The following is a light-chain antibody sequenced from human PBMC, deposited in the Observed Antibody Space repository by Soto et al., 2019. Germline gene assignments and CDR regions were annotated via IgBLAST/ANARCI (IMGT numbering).Light chain of an antibody. J-gene: IGKJ1*01. V-gene: IGKV3-20*01. CDR3: QQYSSTFWT. CDR1: QSISRSY. CDR2: GAS. Sequence: EIVLTQSPGTLSLSPGERTTLSCRASQSISRSYLAWYQQKPGQAPMLLFYGASSRATGIPDRFSGRGSGTDFTLTISRLEPEDFAMYYCQQYSSTFWTLGQGTKVEIK.